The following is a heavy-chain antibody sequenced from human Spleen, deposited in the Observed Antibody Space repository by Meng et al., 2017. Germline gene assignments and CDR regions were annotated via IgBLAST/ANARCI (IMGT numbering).Heavy chain of an antibody. CDR3: ARGRVVITR. D-gene: IGHD3-22*01. J-gene: IGHJ4*02. V-gene: IGHV3-69-1*01. Sequence: GGSLRLSCAASGFTFSDYYMNWVRQAPGKGLEWVSSISRSSTIYYADSVKGRFTISRDNAKNSLYLQMNSLRAEDTAVYYCARGRVVITRWGQGTLVTVSS. CDR1: GFTFSDYY. CDR2: ISRSSTI.